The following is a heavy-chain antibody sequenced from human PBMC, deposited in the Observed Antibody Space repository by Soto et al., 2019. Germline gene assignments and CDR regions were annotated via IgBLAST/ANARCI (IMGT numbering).Heavy chain of an antibody. Sequence: SETLSLTCTVSGGSISSGGYYWSWIRQHPGKGLEWIGYIYYSGSTYYNPSLKSRVTISVDTSKNQFSLKLSSVTAADTAVYYCASTVITFGGVIVITSYYFDYWGQGTLVTVSS. CDR2: IYYSGST. CDR3: ASTVITFGGVIVITSYYFDY. V-gene: IGHV4-31*03. CDR1: GGSISSGGYY. J-gene: IGHJ4*02. D-gene: IGHD3-16*02.